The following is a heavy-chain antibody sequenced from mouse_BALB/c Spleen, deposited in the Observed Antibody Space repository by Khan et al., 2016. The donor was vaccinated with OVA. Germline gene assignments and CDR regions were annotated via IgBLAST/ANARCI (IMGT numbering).Heavy chain of an antibody. CDR2: ISSGGHYT. CDR3: ARSLVDYYAMDY. J-gene: IGHJ4*01. CDR1: GFTFSSYA. Sequence: EVELVESGGGVVKPGGSLKLSCSASGFTFSSYAMSWVRQTPEKRLEWVATISSGGHYTFYPDSVKGRFTTSRDSAKNTLYLQMSSLRSEDTAMYYCARSLVDYYAMDYWGQGTSVTVSS. D-gene: IGHD2-2*01. V-gene: IGHV5-9-3*01.